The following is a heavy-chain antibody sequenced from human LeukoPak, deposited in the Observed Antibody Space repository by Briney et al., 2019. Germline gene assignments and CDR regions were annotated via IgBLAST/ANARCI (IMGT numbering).Heavy chain of an antibody. CDR1: GYTFTSYY. J-gene: IGHJ4*02. CDR2: INPSGGST. D-gene: IGHD6-19*01. Sequence: GASVKVSCKASGYTFTSYYMHWVRQAPGQGLEWMGIINPSGGSTSYAQKFQGRVTMTRDMSTSTVYMELSSLRSEDTAVYYCGRNLRPESSGWYFDYWGQETLVTVSS. CDR3: GRNLRPESSGWYFDY. V-gene: IGHV1-46*01.